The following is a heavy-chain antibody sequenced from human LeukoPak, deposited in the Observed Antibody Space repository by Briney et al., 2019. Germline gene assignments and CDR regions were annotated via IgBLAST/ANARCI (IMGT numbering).Heavy chain of an antibody. CDR1: GYTFTGYY. CDR2: INPNSGGT. J-gene: IGHJ4*02. D-gene: IGHD3-22*01. V-gene: IGHV1-2*06. CDR3: ARLDYYDSSGYQYYFDY. Sequence: ASVKVSCKASGYTFTGYYMHWVRQAPGQGLEWMGRINPNSGGTNYAQKFQGRVTMTRGTSISTAYMELSRLRSDDTAVYYCARLDYYDSSGYQYYFDYWGQGTLVTVSS.